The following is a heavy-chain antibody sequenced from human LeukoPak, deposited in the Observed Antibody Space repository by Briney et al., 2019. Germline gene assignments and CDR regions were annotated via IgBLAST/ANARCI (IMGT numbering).Heavy chain of an antibody. CDR1: GFTFRNYA. V-gene: IGHV3-23*01. CDR2: ISGSAYST. D-gene: IGHD2-15*01. CDR3: AKGEGYCSGGNCYYYYYMDV. J-gene: IGHJ6*03. Sequence: GGSLRLSCAASGFTFRNYAMSWVRQAPGKGLEWVLSISGSAYSTYYADSVKGRFTISRDNSKNTLYLQMNSLIAEDTAVYYCAKGEGYCSGGNCYYYYYMDVWGKGTTVTVSS.